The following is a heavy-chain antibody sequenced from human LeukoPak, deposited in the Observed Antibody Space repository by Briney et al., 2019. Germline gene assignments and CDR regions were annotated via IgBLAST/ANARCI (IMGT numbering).Heavy chain of an antibody. J-gene: IGHJ3*02. Sequence: GASVKVSCKASGFTFTSSAMQWVRQARGQRLEWIGWIVVGSGNTNYAQKFQERVTITRDMSTSTAYMELSSLRSEDTAVYYCAAGTPNIVVHDAFDIWGQGTMVTVSS. CDR3: AAGTPNIVVHDAFDI. V-gene: IGHV1-58*02. CDR1: GFTFTSSA. CDR2: IVVGSGNT. D-gene: IGHD5-12*01.